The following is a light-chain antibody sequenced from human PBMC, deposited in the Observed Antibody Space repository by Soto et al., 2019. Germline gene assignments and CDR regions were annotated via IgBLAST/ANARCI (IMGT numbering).Light chain of an antibody. Sequence: QLVLTQPPSASGTPGQRVTISCSGSSSNIGSENVNWYQQVPGTAPKLLIYANNQRPSGVADRFSVSKSGTSASLAIGGLQSEDEADYYCAAWDDSLKGWVFGGGTKLTVL. CDR2: ANN. V-gene: IGLV1-44*01. J-gene: IGLJ3*02. CDR1: SSNIGSEN. CDR3: AAWDDSLKGWV.